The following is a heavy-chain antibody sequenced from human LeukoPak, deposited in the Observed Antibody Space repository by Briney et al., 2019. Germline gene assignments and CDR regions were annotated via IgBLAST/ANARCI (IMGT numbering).Heavy chain of an antibody. J-gene: IGHJ4*02. D-gene: IGHD1-26*01. V-gene: IGHV4-34*01. Sequence: SETLSLTCAVYGGSFSGYYWSWIRQPPGKGLEWIGEINHSGSTNYNPSLKSRVTISVDTFKNQFSLKLSSVTAADTAVYYCARGRLLVGATALDYWGQGTLVTVSS. CDR2: INHSGST. CDR3: ARGRLLVGATALDY. CDR1: GGSFSGYY.